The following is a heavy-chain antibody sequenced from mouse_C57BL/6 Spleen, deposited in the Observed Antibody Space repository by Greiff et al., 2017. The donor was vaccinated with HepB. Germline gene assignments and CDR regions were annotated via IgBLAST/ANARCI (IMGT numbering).Heavy chain of an antibody. Sequence: DVQLQESGPGLVKPSQSLSLTCSVTGYSITSGYYWNWIRQFPGNKLEWMGYISYDGSTNYNPSHKNRISITRDTSKNQVFLKLNSVTTEDTATYYCARNLDYYGSSQPRAMDYWGQGTSVTVSS. CDR1: GYSITSGYY. D-gene: IGHD1-1*01. CDR2: ISYDGST. CDR3: ARNLDYYGSSQPRAMDY. V-gene: IGHV3-6*01. J-gene: IGHJ4*01.